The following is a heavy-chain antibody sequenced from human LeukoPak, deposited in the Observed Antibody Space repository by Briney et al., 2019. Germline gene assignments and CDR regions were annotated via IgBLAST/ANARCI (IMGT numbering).Heavy chain of an antibody. Sequence: GGSLRLSCAASGLTFWDYGMHWVRQAPGEGLVWVPRIYPGGTTTSYADSVKGRFTISRDHDKNTVYLQMNGLRAEDTAVYYCAREGVACVSSSCYVVAFDIWGLGTMVAVSS. V-gene: IGHV3-74*01. CDR3: AREGVACVSSSCYVVAFDI. D-gene: IGHD2-2*01. CDR2: IYPGGTTT. CDR1: GLTFWDYG. J-gene: IGHJ3*02.